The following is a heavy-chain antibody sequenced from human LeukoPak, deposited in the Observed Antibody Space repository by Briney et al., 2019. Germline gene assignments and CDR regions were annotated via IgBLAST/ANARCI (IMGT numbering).Heavy chain of an antibody. J-gene: IGHJ5*02. CDR1: GGSINNYY. D-gene: IGHD2-2*01. CDR3: ARGYCSSTSCYSSWFDP. CDR2: IYYSGST. V-gene: IGHV4-59*08. Sequence: SETLSLTCTVSGGSINNYYWSWIRQPPGKGLEWIGYIYYSGSTNYNPSLKSRVTISVDTSKNQFSLKLSSVTAADTAVYYCARGYCSSTSCYSSWFDPWGQGTLVTVSS.